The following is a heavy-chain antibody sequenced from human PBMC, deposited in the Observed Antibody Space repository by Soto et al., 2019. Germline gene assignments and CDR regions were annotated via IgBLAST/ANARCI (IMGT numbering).Heavy chain of an antibody. D-gene: IGHD1-26*01. CDR3: ARRGGGYSGSYLGYFDY. V-gene: IGHV3-30-3*01. J-gene: IGHJ4*02. CDR2: ISYDGSNK. Sequence: QVQLVESGGGVVQPGRSLRLSCAASRFTFSSFPMHWVRQAPGKGLEWVAVISYDGSNKYYADSVKGRFTISRDNSKNTLYLQMNSLRAEDTAVYYCARRGGGYSGSYLGYFDYWGQGTLVTVSS. CDR1: RFTFSSFP.